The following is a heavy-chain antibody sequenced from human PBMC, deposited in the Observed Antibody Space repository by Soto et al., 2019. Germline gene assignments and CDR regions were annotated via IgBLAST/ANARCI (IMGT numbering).Heavy chain of an antibody. CDR2: INTGDGNT. V-gene: IGHV1-3*04. J-gene: IGHJ6*02. Sequence: GASVKVSCNASGYIFTSYAMHWVRQAPGQRLEWMGWINTGDGNTKYSQKLQGRVTITRDTSASTAYMELSSLTSEDAAVFYCARDVSGTYYYYGMDVWGQGTTVTVSS. D-gene: IGHD1-26*01. CDR1: GYIFTSYA. CDR3: ARDVSGTYYYYGMDV.